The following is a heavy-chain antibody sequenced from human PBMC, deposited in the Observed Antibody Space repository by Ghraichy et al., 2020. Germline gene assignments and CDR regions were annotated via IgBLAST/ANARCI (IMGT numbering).Heavy chain of an antibody. CDR2: ISWDGGST. V-gene: IGHV3-43D*03. CDR1: GFTFDDYA. CDR3: AKAPRTGTSYYYYMDV. J-gene: IGHJ6*03. D-gene: IGHD1-1*01. Sequence: GGSLRLSCAASGFTFDDYAMHWVRQAPGKGLEWVSLISWDGGSTYYADSVKGRFTISRDNSKNSLYLQMNSLRAEDTALYYCAKAPRTGTSYYYYMDVWGKGTTVTVSS.